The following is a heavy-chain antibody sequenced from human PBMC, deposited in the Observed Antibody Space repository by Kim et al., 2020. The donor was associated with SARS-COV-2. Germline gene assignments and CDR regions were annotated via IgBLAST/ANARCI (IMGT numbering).Heavy chain of an antibody. CDR2: ISKDGTIE. CDR1: GFTFSNYA. J-gene: IGHJ4*01. Sequence: GGSLRLSCAASGFTFSNYALNWFRQGPEKGLEWVGVISKDGTIEYYADSVKGRFTISRDNSKGTVYLHMNSLRPDDTAEYFCAREGYASGTIGDFDYWG. V-gene: IGHV3-30*04. CDR3: AREGYASGTIGDFDY. D-gene: IGHD3-10*01.